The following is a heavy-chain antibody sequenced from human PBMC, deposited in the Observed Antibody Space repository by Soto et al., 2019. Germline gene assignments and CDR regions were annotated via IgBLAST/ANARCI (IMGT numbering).Heavy chain of an antibody. D-gene: IGHD2-8*01. Sequence: GSLRLSCAASGFTFSSYGMHWVRQAPVKGLEWVAVIWYDGSNKYYADSVKGRFTISRDNSKNTLYLQMNSLRAEDTAVYYCARDGCTNGVCYTVSPYYYGMDVWGQGTTVTVSS. CDR3: ARDGCTNGVCYTVSPYYYGMDV. CDR2: IWYDGSNK. J-gene: IGHJ6*02. V-gene: IGHV3-33*01. CDR1: GFTFSSYG.